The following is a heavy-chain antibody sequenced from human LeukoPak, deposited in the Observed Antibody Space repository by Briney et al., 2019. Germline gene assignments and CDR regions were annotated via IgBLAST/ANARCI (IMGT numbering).Heavy chain of an antibody. D-gene: IGHD3-22*01. Sequence: TSSETLSLTCTVSGGSISSYSWSWIRQPPGRGLECIGYIYDSGSTNHNPSLKSRVAISVDKSKNQFSLKLSYVTAADTAVYYCARLSHYFDSSGYYYVRFFDYWGQGTLVTVSS. J-gene: IGHJ4*02. CDR1: GGSISSYS. CDR3: ARLSHYFDSSGYYYVRFFDY. CDR2: IYDSGST. V-gene: IGHV4-59*08.